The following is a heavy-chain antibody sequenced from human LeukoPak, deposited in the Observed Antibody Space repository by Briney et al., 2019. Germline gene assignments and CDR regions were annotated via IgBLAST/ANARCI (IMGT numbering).Heavy chain of an antibody. CDR3: ARDGVYGDYYGY. V-gene: IGHV4-59*01. CDR2: IYYSGST. D-gene: IGHD4-17*01. Sequence: PSETLSLTCTVSGGSISSYYWSWIRQPPGKGLEWIGYIYYSGSTNYNPSLKSRVTISVDTSKNQFSLKLSSVTAADTAVYYCARDGVYGDYYGYWGQGTLVTVSS. J-gene: IGHJ4*02. CDR1: GGSISSYY.